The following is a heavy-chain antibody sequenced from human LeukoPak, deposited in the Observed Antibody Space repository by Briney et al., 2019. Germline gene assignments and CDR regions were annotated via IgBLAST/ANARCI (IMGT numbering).Heavy chain of an antibody. J-gene: IGHJ5*02. CDR1: GGSISSGGYY. Sequence: PSETLSLTCTVSGGSISSGGYYWSWIRQHPGKGLEWIGCIYYSGSTYYNPSLKSRVTISVDTSKNQFSLKLSSVTAADTAVYYCARSQFPYDIDPNWFDPWGQGTLVTVSS. D-gene: IGHD3-9*01. CDR3: ARSQFPYDIDPNWFDP. V-gene: IGHV4-31*03. CDR2: IYYSGST.